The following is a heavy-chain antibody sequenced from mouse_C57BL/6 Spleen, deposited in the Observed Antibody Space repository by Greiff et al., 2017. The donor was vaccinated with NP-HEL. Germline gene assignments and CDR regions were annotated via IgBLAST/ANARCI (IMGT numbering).Heavy chain of an antibody. V-gene: IGHV1-82*01. J-gene: IGHJ1*03. CDR1: GYAFSSSW. CDR2: IYPGDGDT. CDR3: ARGGYYYGSSHLYFDV. D-gene: IGHD1-1*01. Sequence: VQLQQSGPELVKPGASVKISCKASGYAFSSSWMNWVKQRPGKGLEWIGRIYPGDGDTNYNGKFKGKATLTADKSSSTSYMPLSRLTSEDSAVYFCARGGYYYGSSHLYFDVWGTGTTVTVSS.